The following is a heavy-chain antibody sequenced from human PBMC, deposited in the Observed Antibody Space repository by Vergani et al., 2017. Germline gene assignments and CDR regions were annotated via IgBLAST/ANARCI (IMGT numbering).Heavy chain of an antibody. CDR2: IYYSGST. D-gene: IGHD6-6*01. V-gene: IGHV4-30-4*08. J-gene: IGHJ6*02. CDR1: GGSISSGDYY. CDR3: ASSSGAGYYYYGMDV. Sequence: QVQLQESGPGLVKPSQTLSLTCTVSGGSISSGDYYWSWIRQPPGKGLEWIGYIYYSGSTYYNPSLKSRVTISEDTSKNPFSLKLISVTAADTAVYYCASSSGAGYYYYGMDVWGQGTTVTVSS.